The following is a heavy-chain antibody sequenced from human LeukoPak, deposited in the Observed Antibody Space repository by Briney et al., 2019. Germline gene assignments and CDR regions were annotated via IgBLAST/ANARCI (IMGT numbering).Heavy chain of an antibody. CDR2: IYPGDSDT. D-gene: IGHD1-26*01. CDR1: GYTFTSYW. J-gene: IGHJ4*02. Sequence: GESLKVSCKGSGYTFTSYWIGWVRQMPGKGLEWMGIIYPGDSDTRYSPSFQGQVTISADKSISTALLQWSSLKASDTAMYFCARGGLVGSTKNYFDYWGQGTLVTVSS. CDR3: ARGGLVGSTKNYFDY. V-gene: IGHV5-51*01.